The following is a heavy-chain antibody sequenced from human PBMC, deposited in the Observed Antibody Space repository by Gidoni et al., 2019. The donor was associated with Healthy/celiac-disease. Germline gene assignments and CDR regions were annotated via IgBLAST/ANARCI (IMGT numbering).Heavy chain of an antibody. Sequence: EVQLLESGGGLVQPGGSLRLSCSASGFTFSSYAMSWVRQAPGKGLEWVSAISGSGGSTYYADSVKGRFTISRDNSKNTLYLQMNSLRAEDTAVYYCAKDGYDTIFGVVHFDIWGQGTMVTVSS. CDR2: ISGSGGST. J-gene: IGHJ3*02. CDR1: GFTFSSYA. V-gene: IGHV3-23*01. CDR3: AKDGYDTIFGVVHFDI. D-gene: IGHD3-3*01.